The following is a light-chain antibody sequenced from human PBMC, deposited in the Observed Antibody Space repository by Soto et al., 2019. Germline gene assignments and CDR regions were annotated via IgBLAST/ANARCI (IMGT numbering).Light chain of an antibody. J-gene: IGKJ1*01. CDR2: KAS. Sequence: DIQMTQSPSTLSASVGDRVTITCRASQSISSWLAWYQQKPGKAPKLLIYKASSLESGVPSRFSGSGYGTEFTLTISSLQPDDFATDYCQQSGGTVGQGTKVEIK. CDR3: QQSGGT. CDR1: QSISSW. V-gene: IGKV1-5*03.